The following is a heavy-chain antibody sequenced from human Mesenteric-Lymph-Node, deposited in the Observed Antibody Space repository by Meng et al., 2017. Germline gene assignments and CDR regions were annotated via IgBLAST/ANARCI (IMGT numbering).Heavy chain of an antibody. CDR2: INTDGTHT. Sequence: GESLKISCAASGFTFSNYWMHWVRQAPGKGLVWVSRINTDGTHTNYADSVKGRFTISRDNAKNTLYLQMNSLRDEDTAVYYCARDYLALRWENWFDPWGQGTLVTVSS. CDR1: GFTFSNYW. J-gene: IGHJ5*02. V-gene: IGHV3-74*01. CDR3: ARDYLALRWENWFDP. D-gene: IGHD4-23*01.